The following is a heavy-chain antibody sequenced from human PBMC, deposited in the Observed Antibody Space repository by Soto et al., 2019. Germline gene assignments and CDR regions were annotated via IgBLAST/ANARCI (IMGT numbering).Heavy chain of an antibody. CDR2: IKSKTDGGTT. Sequence: EVQLVESGGGLVKPGGSLRLSCAASGFTFSNAWMSWVRQAPGKGLEWVGRIKSKTDGGTTDYAAPVKGRFTISSDDSKNTLYLQMNSLKTEDTAVYYCTTESAYCSSTSCYYYFDYWGQGTLVTVSS. CDR3: TTESAYCSSTSCYYYFDY. V-gene: IGHV3-15*01. D-gene: IGHD2-2*01. J-gene: IGHJ4*02. CDR1: GFTFSNAW.